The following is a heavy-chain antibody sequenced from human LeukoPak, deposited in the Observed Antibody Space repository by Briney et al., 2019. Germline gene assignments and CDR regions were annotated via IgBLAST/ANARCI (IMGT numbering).Heavy chain of an antibody. CDR2: IYSDNT. D-gene: IGHD4/OR15-4a*01. CDR3: ARRAGAYSHPYDY. V-gene: IGHV3-53*01. CDR1: GFIVSSNS. J-gene: IGHJ4*02. Sequence: GESLRLSCTVSGFIVSSNSMSWVRQAPGKGLEWVSFIYSDNTHYSDSVKGRFTISRDNSKNTLYLQMNSLRAEDAAVYYCARRAGAYSHPYDYWGQGTLVTVSS.